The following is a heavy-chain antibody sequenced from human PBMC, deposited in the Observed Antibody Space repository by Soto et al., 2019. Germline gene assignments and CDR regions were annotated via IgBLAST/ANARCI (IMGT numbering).Heavy chain of an antibody. V-gene: IGHV3-23*01. CDR2: ISGSGGST. CDR3: AKCGELLATAFDF. Sequence: EVQLLESGGELVQPGGSLRLSCAASGFTFRSYAMSWVRQTPGKGLEWVSSISGSGGSTYYADSVKGRFTISRDNSKSTLSLQMDSLRAEDTAVYYCAKCGELLATAFDFWGQGTMVTVSS. CDR1: GFTFRSYA. J-gene: IGHJ3*01. D-gene: IGHD1-26*01.